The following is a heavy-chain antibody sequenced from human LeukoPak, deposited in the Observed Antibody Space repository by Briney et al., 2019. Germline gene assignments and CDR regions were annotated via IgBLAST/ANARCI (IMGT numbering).Heavy chain of an antibody. D-gene: IGHD6-25*01. Sequence: SETLSLTCAVSGGSISSSYWWSWVRQPPGKGLEWIGYIYYSGSTNYNPSLKSRVTISVDTSKNQFSLKLSSVTAADTAVYYCARHSASDAFDIWGQGTMVTVSS. CDR2: IYYSGST. V-gene: IGHV4-4*02. CDR3: ARHSASDAFDI. CDR1: GGSISSSYW. J-gene: IGHJ3*02.